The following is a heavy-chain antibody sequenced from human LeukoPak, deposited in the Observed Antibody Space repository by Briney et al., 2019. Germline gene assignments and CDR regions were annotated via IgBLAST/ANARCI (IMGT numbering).Heavy chain of an antibody. Sequence: PSETLSLTCTVSGGSISSYYWSWIRQPPGKGLEWIGYIYYSGSTNYNPSLKSRVTISVDTSKNQFSLKLSSVTAADTAVYYCARDQGGSGVDYWGQGTLVTVSS. J-gene: IGHJ4*02. D-gene: IGHD3-10*01. CDR3: ARDQGGSGVDY. V-gene: IGHV4-59*01. CDR1: GGSISSYY. CDR2: IYYSGST.